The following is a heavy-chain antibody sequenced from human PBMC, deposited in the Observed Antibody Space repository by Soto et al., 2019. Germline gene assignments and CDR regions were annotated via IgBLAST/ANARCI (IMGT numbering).Heavy chain of an antibody. J-gene: IGHJ4*02. CDR2: LYPRGMA. Sequence: HPGGALRLSGAASGFTASSNYLTWVRQAPGKVLKWVSVLYPRGMAFYAYSVKGRFTISTDNSQNSFYLQMNTLRAEDTAMYYCARGLGRQYQDNRTYFHLDYSGQRHMVTVSS. V-gene: IGHV3-53*01. CDR1: GFTASSNY. D-gene: IGHD1-20*01. CDR3: ARGLGRQYQDNRTYFHLDY.